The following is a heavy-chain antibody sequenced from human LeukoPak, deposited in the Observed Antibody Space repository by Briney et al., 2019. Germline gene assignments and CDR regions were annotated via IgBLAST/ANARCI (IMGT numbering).Heavy chain of an antibody. D-gene: IGHD1-26*01. J-gene: IGHJ4*02. CDR1: GGTFSSYA. Sequence: ASVKVSCKASGGTFSSYAISWVRQAPGQGLEWMGGIIPIFGTANYAQKFQGRVTITADKSTSTAYMELSSLRSEDTAVYYCARGKASGELYFDYWGQGTLVTVSS. CDR3: ARGKASGELYFDY. V-gene: IGHV1-69*06. CDR2: IIPIFGTA.